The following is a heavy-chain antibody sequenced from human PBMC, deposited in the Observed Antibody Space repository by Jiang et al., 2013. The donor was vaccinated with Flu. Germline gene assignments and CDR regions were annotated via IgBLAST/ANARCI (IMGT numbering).Heavy chain of an antibody. J-gene: IGHJ4*02. CDR3: ASPRRDDYNSVFNFDY. CDR2: ITSSSSNV. Sequence: PGGSLRLSCAVSGFTFSSYNMNWVRQAPGKGLEWVSAITSSSSNVYYADSVRGRFTISRDNAKNSLYLQMNSLRAEDTAIYYCASPRRDDYNSVFNFDYWGQGTLATVSS. V-gene: IGHV3-21*01. D-gene: IGHD5-24*01. CDR1: GFTFSSYN.